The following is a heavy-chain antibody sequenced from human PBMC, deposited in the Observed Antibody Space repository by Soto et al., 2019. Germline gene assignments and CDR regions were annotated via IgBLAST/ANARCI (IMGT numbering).Heavy chain of an antibody. V-gene: IGHV1-24*01. CDR2: FDPEDGET. Sequence: GASVKVSCKVSGYTLTELSMHWVRQAPGKGLEWMGGFDPEDGETIYAQKFQGRVTMTEDTSTDTAYMELSRLRSDDTAVYYCARDSSSSPYYYYYMDVWGKGTTVTVSS. CDR3: ARDSSSSPYYYYYMDV. J-gene: IGHJ6*03. D-gene: IGHD6-6*01. CDR1: GYTLTELS.